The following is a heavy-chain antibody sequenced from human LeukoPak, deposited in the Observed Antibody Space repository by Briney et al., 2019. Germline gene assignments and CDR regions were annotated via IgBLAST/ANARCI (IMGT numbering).Heavy chain of an antibody. J-gene: IGHJ4*02. Sequence: QAGGSLRLSCAASGFTFSSYGMHWVRQAPGKGLEWVTFLGHDGSNEHYADSVKGRFTISRDNSKNTLYLQMNSLRTEDTAVYYCARDPQWPMLIGFDYWGQGTLVTVSS. D-gene: IGHD6-19*01. CDR2: LGHDGSNE. V-gene: IGHV3-30*02. CDR1: GFTFSSYG. CDR3: ARDPQWPMLIGFDY.